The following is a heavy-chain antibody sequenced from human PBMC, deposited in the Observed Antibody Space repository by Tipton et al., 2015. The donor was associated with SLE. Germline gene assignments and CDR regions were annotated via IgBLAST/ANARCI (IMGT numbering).Heavy chain of an antibody. CDR3: ARDLIDYDSSGYPFDY. CDR2: ISPSGST. J-gene: IGHJ4*02. V-gene: IGHV4-4*07. CDR1: GASISRYY. D-gene: IGHD3-22*01. Sequence: LRLSCTVSGASISRYYWSWIRQPAGKGLVWIGRISPSGSTNYNPSLKSRVTMSVDTSKNQFSLRLTSVTAADTAVYFCARDLIDYDSSGYPFDYWGQGTLVTVSS.